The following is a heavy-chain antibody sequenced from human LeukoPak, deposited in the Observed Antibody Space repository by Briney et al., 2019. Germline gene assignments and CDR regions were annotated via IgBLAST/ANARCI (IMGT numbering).Heavy chain of an antibody. V-gene: IGHV1-18*01. CDR2: ISAYNGNT. CDR3: ARAPDGYFDY. Sequence: AASVKVSCKASGYTFTSYGISWVRQAPGQGLEWMGWISAYNGNTNYAQKFQGRVTMTRNTSISTAYMELSSLRSEDTAVYYCARAPDGYFDYWGQGTLVTVSS. CDR1: GYTFTSYG. J-gene: IGHJ4*02.